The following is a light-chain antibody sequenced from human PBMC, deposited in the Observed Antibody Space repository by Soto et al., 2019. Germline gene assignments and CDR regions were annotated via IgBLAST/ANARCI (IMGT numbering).Light chain of an antibody. Sequence: EIVMTQSPATLSVSPGEGATLSCRASQSISSNLAWYQQKPGQAPKLLIYGASTRATGFPARFSGSGSGTEFTIKISRMQSEFFEVYYCQQYNDWPVNXCGGTKV. V-gene: IGKV3-15*01. CDR2: GAS. J-gene: IGKJ4*01. CDR1: QSISSN. CDR3: QQYNDWPVN.